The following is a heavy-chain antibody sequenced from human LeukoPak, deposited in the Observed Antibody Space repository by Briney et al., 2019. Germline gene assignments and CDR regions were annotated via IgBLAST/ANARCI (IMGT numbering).Heavy chain of an antibody. CDR3: ARWGRGDYGYYVSEYFQH. V-gene: IGHV4-34*01. J-gene: IGHJ1*01. CDR1: GGSFSGYY. Sequence: PSETLSLTCAVYGGSFSGYYWSWIRQPPGKGLEWIGEINHSGGTNYNPSLKSRVTISVDTSKNQFSLKLSSVTAADTAVYYCARWGRGDYGYYVSEYFQHWGQGTLVTVSS. CDR2: INHSGGT. D-gene: IGHD4-17*01.